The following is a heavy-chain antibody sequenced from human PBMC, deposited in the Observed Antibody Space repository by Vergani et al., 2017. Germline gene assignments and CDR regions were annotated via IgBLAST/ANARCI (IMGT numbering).Heavy chain of an antibody. Sequence: EVQLVESGGGLVQPGGSLRLSCAASGFTFSSYWMSWVRQAPGKGLEWVANIKQDGSEKYYVDSVKGRFTISRDNAKNSLYLQMNSLRAEDTAVYYCARDLLGCSGGSCYLLVDWYFDRWGRGTLVAVSS. J-gene: IGHJ2*01. CDR3: ARDLLGCSGGSCYLLVDWYFDR. D-gene: IGHD2-15*01. CDR1: GFTFSSYW. V-gene: IGHV3-7*01. CDR2: IKQDGSEK.